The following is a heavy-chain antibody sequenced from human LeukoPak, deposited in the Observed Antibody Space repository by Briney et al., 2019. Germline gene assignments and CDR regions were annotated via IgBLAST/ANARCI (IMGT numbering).Heavy chain of an antibody. CDR2: IYHSGST. CDR1: GYSISSGYY. Sequence: SETLSLTCTVSGYSISSGYYWGWIRQPPGKGLEWIGSIYHSGSTYYNPSLKSRVTISVDTSKNQFSLKLSSVTAADTAVYYCARGRGIVGATANWFDPWGQGTLVTVSS. CDR3: ARGRGIVGATANWFDP. V-gene: IGHV4-38-2*02. D-gene: IGHD1-26*01. J-gene: IGHJ5*02.